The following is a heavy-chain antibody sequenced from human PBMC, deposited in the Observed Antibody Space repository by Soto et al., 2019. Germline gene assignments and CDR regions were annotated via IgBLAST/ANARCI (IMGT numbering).Heavy chain of an antibody. V-gene: IGHV4-34*01. D-gene: IGHD3-22*01. CDR2: INYSGST. CDR3: ARGVVYRDVGLAYGMDV. Sequence: SETLSLTCAVYGESFSNHYWTWVRQSPVKGLEWVGEINYSGSTRYNWSLGSRVTISVDTSKNQFSLMVTSVTAEDTAVYYCARGVVYRDVGLAYGMDVWGQGTTVTVSS. J-gene: IGHJ6*02. CDR1: GESFSNHY.